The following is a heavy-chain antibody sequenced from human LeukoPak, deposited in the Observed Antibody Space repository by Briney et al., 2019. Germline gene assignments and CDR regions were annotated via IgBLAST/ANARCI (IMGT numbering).Heavy chain of an antibody. CDR3: ARQNGGVDTASWFDP. J-gene: IGHJ5*02. D-gene: IGHD5-18*01. CDR2: IYYSGST. CDR1: GGPISSYY. V-gene: IGHV4-59*08. Sequence: SETLSLTCTVSGGPISSYYWSWIRQPPGKGLEWIGYIYYSGSTNYNPSLKSRVTISVDTSKNQFSLKLSSVTAADTAVYYCARQNGGVDTASWFDPWGQGTLVTVSS.